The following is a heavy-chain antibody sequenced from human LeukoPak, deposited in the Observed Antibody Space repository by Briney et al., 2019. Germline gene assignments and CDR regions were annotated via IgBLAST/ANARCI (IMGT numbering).Heavy chain of an antibody. CDR2: VHLDGRT. J-gene: IGHJ4*02. V-gene: IGHV4-4*02. D-gene: IGHD6-25*01. CDR1: GGSVSSTNW. CDR3: AREGGFYRPLDY. Sequence: PSETLSLTCGVSGGSVSSTNWWTWIRQPPGKGLEWIGEVHLDGRTNFNPSLKRRLTMSVDLSENHVSLKLTSVTAADTAVYYCAREGGFYRPLDYSGQGTWSPSPQ.